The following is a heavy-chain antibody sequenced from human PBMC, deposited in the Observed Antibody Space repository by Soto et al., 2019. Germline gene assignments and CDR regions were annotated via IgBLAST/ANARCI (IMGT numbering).Heavy chain of an antibody. CDR3: ARGALDIVVVVAGSDAFDI. J-gene: IGHJ3*02. CDR2: ISAYNGNT. CDR1: GYTFTSYG. Sequence: QVQLVQSGAEVKKPGASVKVSCKASGYTFTSYGISWVRQAPGQGLEWMGWISAYNGNTNYAQKLQGRVTMTTDTSTSTAYMELRSLRSDDTAMYYCARGALDIVVVVAGSDAFDIWGQGTMVTVSS. D-gene: IGHD2-15*01. V-gene: IGHV1-18*01.